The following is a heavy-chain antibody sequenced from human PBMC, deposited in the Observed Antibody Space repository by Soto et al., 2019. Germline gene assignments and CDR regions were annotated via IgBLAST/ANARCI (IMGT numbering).Heavy chain of an antibody. V-gene: IGHV4-31*03. Sequence: QVQLQESGPGLVEPSQTLSLVCSVSGDPLSYGGYYWSWGRQSPGKALEWIGFVYHTGATYYHPSLESRVTMAVDMSKNEFSLKLTSVTAADTATYYCAREGHSRWEWLDPWGQGILVTVSS. CDR3: AREGHSRWEWLDP. D-gene: IGHD1-26*01. CDR1: GDPLSYGGYY. CDR2: VYHTGAT. J-gene: IGHJ5*02.